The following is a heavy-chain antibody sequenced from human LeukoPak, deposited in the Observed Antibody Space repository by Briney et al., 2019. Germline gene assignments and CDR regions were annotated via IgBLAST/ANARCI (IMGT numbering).Heavy chain of an antibody. CDR2: IYYSGST. CDR1: GGSISSYY. Sequence: SETLSLTCTVSGGSISSYYWGWIRQPPGKGLEWIGSIYYSGSTYFNPSLKSRVTMSVDTSKNQFSLKLSSVTAADTAVYYCAVPWGSYVDYWGQGTLVTVSS. CDR3: AVPWGSYVDY. J-gene: IGHJ4*02. D-gene: IGHD3-16*01. V-gene: IGHV4-39*01.